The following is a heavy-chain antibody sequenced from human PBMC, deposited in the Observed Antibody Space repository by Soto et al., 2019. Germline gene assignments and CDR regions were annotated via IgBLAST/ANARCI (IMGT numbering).Heavy chain of an antibody. V-gene: IGHV1-18*01. J-gene: IGHJ4*02. CDR2: ISSRDGST. CDR1: GYTFANYG. D-gene: IGHD2-21*01. Sequence: QVQLVQSGAEVKTPGASVKVSCKASGYTFANYGFTRVRQAPGQGLEWMGWISSRDGSTNYAQKLWGRVTMTTDTPTSTTYMELRSLRSDDTAVYYCARALLHNVVVPDFEYWGQGTLVTVSS. CDR3: ARALLHNVVVPDFEY.